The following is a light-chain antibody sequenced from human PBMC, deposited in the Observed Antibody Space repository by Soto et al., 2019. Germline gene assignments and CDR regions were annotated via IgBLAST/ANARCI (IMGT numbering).Light chain of an antibody. Sequence: QSVLTQSASVSGFLGQSITMSCTGSSSDVGTFNLVSWFQQHPGKAPKLLIFEGTKRPSGVSDRFSGSKSGNTASLTISGLQAKDEADYHCCSYAGTRTSWVFGPVTKV. CDR2: EGT. CDR3: CSYAGTRTSWV. V-gene: IGLV2-23*01. J-gene: IGLJ1*01. CDR1: SSDVGTFNL.